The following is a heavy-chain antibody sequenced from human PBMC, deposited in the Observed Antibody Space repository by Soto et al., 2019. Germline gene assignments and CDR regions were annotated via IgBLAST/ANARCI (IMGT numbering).Heavy chain of an antibody. CDR2: ISWNGGSI. CDR1: GFTFEDYA. Sequence: EVQLVESGGGLVQPGRSLRLSCAASGFTFEDYAMHWVRQAPGKGLGGVSGISWNGGSIGYGDSVKGRFTISRDNAKNSLYLQMNSLRAEDTALYYCATLPVTSGPHYYGMDVWGQGTTVTVSS. J-gene: IGHJ6*02. CDR3: ATLPVTSGPHYYGMDV. V-gene: IGHV3-9*01. D-gene: IGHD4-4*01.